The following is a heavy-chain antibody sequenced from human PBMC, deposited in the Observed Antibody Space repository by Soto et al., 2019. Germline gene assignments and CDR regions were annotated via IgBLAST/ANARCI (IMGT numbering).Heavy chain of an antibody. J-gene: IGHJ4*01. CDR3: GSPRSGPSPDVGH. V-gene: IGHV1-2*02. CDR1: VFSVDTTYC. Sequence: ASVKVSCKASVFSVDTTYCIHWVRRAPGQGLEWMGSINPNSGDTNYAQNFQGRVAMTRDTSISTAYMEVSSLTSDDTAVYYCGSPRSGPSPDVGHWGHGTVVTVSS. D-gene: IGHD2-15*01. CDR2: INPNSGDT.